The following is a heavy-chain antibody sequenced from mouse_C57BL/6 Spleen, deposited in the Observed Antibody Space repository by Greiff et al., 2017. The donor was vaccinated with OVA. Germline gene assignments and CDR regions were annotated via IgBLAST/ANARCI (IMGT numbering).Heavy chain of an antibody. J-gene: IGHJ4*01. CDR3: AREDYGRYAMDY. CDR2: ISDGGSYT. Sequence: EVNLVESGGGLVKPGGSLKLSCAASGFTFSSYAMSWVRQTPEKRLEWVATISDGGSYTYYPDNVKGRFTISRDNAKNNLYLQMSHLKSEDTAMYYCAREDYGRYAMDYWGQGTSVTVSS. D-gene: IGHD1-1*01. V-gene: IGHV5-4*01. CDR1: GFTFSSYA.